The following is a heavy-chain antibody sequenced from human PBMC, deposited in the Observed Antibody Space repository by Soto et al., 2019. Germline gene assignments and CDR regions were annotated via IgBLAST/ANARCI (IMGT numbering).Heavy chain of an antibody. CDR2: INSDGSST. V-gene: IGHV3-74*01. Sequence: PGGSLRLSCAASGFTFSRYWMHWVRQAPGKGLVWVARINSDGSSTNYAYSVKGRFTISRDNANNTLYLQMKSLRAEDTAVYYCASSIEDDSSVFYGPHDAFDXWGQVTLVPV. J-gene: IGHJ3*01. CDR3: ASSIEDDSSVFYGPHDAFDX. D-gene: IGHD3-22*01. CDR1: GFTFSRYW.